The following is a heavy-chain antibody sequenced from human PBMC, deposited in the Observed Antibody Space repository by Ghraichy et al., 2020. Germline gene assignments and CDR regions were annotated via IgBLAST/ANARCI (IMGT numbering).Heavy chain of an antibody. Sequence: SETLSLTCAVYGGSFSGYYWSWIRQPPGKRLEWIGEINHSGSTNYNPSLKSRVTISVDTSKNQFSLKLSSVTAADTAVYYCASYGIAAAGTWSDYWGQGTLVTVSS. V-gene: IGHV4-34*01. CDR3: ASYGIAAAGTWSDY. CDR2: INHSGST. CDR1: GGSFSGYY. D-gene: IGHD6-13*01. J-gene: IGHJ4*02.